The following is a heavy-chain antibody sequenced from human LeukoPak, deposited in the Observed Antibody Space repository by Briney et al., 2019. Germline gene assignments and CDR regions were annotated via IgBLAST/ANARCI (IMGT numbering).Heavy chain of an antibody. CDR2: ISSSSDYI. D-gene: IGHD2/OR15-2a*01. CDR3: ARGKTSQNIVTRKTYNWFDP. J-gene: IGHJ5*02. Sequence: GGSLRLSCAASGFTFSTYGMSWVRQAPGKGLEWVSSISSSSDYIYYADSVKGRFTISRDNAKNSLYLQMKSLRAEDTAVYYCARGKTSQNIVTRKTYNWFDPWGQGTLVTVSS. CDR1: GFTFSTYG. V-gene: IGHV3-21*01.